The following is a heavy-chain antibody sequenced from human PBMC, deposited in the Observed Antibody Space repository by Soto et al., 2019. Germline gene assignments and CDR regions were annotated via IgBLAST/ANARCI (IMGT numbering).Heavy chain of an antibody. J-gene: IGHJ6*03. D-gene: IGHD3-3*02. CDR1: GFTFSDYY. V-gene: IGHV3-11*01. Sequence: VGSLRLSCAASGFTFSDYYMSWIRQAPGKGLEWVSYISSSGSTIYYADSVKGRFTISRDNAKNSLYLQMNSLRAEDTAVYYCARVTTLGIFGVVIPKYYMDVWGKGTTVTVSS. CDR3: ARVTTLGIFGVVIPKYYMDV. CDR2: ISSSGSTI.